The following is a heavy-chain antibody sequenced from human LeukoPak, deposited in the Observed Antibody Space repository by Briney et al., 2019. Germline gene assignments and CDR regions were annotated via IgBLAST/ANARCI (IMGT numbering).Heavy chain of an antibody. CDR1: GFTFSSYS. CDR2: ISSSSSYI. J-gene: IGHJ4*02. Sequence: PGGSLRLSCAASGFTFSSYSMNWVRQALGKGLEWVSSISSSSSYIYYADSVKGRFTISRDNAKNSLYLQMNSLRAEDAAVYYCARDRGDIVVVPAAIRYWGQGTLVTVSS. CDR3: ARDRGDIVVVPAAIRY. D-gene: IGHD2-2*02. V-gene: IGHV3-21*01.